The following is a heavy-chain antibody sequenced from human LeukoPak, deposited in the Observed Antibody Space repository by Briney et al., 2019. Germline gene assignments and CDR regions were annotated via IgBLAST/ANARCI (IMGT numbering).Heavy chain of an antibody. J-gene: IGHJ4*02. CDR3: AKSFDIGGWYYFGY. D-gene: IGHD6-19*01. Sequence: GGSLRLSCAASGFTFSSYSMNWVRQAPGKGLEWVSSISSSSSYIYYADSVKGRFTISRDNAKNSLYLQMNSLRAEDTAVYYCAKSFDIGGWYYFGYWGQGTLVTVSS. V-gene: IGHV3-21*04. CDR1: GFTFSSYS. CDR2: ISSSSSYI.